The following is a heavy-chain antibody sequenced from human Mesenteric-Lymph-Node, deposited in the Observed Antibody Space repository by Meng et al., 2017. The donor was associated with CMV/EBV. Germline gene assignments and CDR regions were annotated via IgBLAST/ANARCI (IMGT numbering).Heavy chain of an antibody. Sequence: GESLKISCAASGFTFSSYWMTWVRQAPGKGLEWVANINQDGSGRFYVDSVKGRFTISRDNSKNSLYLQLNTLRVEDTAVYYCARALTRLFCASTDCHCNWFDPWGLGTLVTVSS. CDR3: ARALTRLFCASTDCHCNWFDP. CDR2: INQDGSGR. V-gene: IGHV3-7*01. D-gene: IGHD2-21*02. J-gene: IGHJ5*02. CDR1: GFTFSSYW.